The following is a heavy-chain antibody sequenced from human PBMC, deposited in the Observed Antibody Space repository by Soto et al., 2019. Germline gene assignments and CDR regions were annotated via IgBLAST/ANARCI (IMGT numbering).Heavy chain of an antibody. Sequence: SETLSLTCTVSGGSINSDAYYWSWIRQPPGKGLEWIGHIYYSGRTYYAPSLESRLTISLDMSKNQFSLRLSSVNASDTAVYYCARDRSNSPDQFDYWGQGTLVTVSS. J-gene: IGHJ4*02. CDR2: IYYSGRT. D-gene: IGHD6-6*01. CDR1: GGSINSDAYY. CDR3: ARDRSNSPDQFDY. V-gene: IGHV4-30-4*01.